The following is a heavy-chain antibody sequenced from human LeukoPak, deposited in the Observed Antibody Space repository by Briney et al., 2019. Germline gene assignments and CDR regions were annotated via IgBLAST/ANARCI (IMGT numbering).Heavy chain of an antibody. CDR1: GVSISSGDYY. V-gene: IGHV4-30-4*01. CDR3: ARELDCYGMDV. D-gene: IGHD1-1*01. J-gene: IGHJ6*02. Sequence: SETLSLTCTVSGVSISSGDYYWSWIRQPPGKGLEWIGYIYYSGSTYYNPSLKSRVTISVDTSKNQFSLKLSSVTAADTAVYYCARELDCYGMDVWGQGTTVTVSS. CDR2: IYYSGST.